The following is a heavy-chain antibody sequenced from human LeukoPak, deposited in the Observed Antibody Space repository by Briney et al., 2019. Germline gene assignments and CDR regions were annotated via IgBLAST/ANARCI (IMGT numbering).Heavy chain of an antibody. D-gene: IGHD6-6*01. CDR2: ISSSSSYI. Sequence: GGSLRLSCAASGFTFSSYNMNWVRQAPGKGLEWVSYISSSSSYIYYADSLKGRFTISRDNAKNTLYLQMNSLRAEDTAVYYCANIAALPNFDYWGQGTLVTVSS. CDR3: ANIAALPNFDY. V-gene: IGHV3-21*01. CDR1: GFTFSSYN. J-gene: IGHJ4*02.